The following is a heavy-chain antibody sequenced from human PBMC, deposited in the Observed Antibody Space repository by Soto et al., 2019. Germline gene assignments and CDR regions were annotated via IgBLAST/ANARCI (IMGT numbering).Heavy chain of an antibody. J-gene: IGHJ5*02. CDR3: ARRIAVRPRKNWFDP. CDR2: IYPSGST. Sequence: QLQLQESGSGLVKPSQSLSLTCAVSGDSISSGGHSWSWLRQPPGQGLEWIGYIYPSGSTYYNPSLEKRVTLSVDRPKNQFSLKLTSVTAADTAVYYCARRIAVRPRKNWFDPWGQGILVSVSS. CDR1: GDSISSGGHS. V-gene: IGHV4-30-2*01. D-gene: IGHD6-6*01.